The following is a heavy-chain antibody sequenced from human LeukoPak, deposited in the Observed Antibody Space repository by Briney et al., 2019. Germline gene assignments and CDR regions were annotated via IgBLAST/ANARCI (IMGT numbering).Heavy chain of an antibody. J-gene: IGHJ4*02. Sequence: ASVKVSCKASGYTFTSYAMHWVRQAPGQRLEWMGWINAGNGNTKYSQKFQGSVTITRDTSASTAYMELSSLRSEDTAVCYCARVVGADYFDYWGQGTLVTVSS. CDR2: INAGNGNT. CDR3: ARVVGADYFDY. CDR1: GYTFTSYA. V-gene: IGHV1-3*01. D-gene: IGHD2-15*01.